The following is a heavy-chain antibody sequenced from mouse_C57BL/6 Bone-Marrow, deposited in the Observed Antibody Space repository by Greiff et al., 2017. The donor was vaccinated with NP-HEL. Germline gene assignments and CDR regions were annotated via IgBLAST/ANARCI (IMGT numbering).Heavy chain of an antibody. CDR3: AREEDYYGSSPYYYAMDY. CDR2: IYPGSGNT. Sequence: VMLVESGAELVRPGASVKLSCKASGYTFTDYYINWVKQRPGQGLEWIARIYPGSGNTYYNEKFKGKATLTAEKSSSTAYMQLSSLTSEDSDVYFCAREEDYYGSSPYYYAMDYWGQGTSVTVSS. D-gene: IGHD1-1*01. J-gene: IGHJ4*01. CDR1: GYTFTDYY. V-gene: IGHV1-76*01.